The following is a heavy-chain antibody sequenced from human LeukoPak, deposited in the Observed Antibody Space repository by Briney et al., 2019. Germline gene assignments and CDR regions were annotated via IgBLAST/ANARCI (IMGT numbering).Heavy chain of an antibody. Sequence: GASLRLSCATSGSTFSSYGMHCVRQAPGKGREWGASIRYDGSNKSYADSVKGRFTISRDNSKNTLYLQMNSLRAEDTAVYYCAKDYNFFVVVPAALNYFDYWGQGTLVTASS. D-gene: IGHD2-2*01. CDR3: AKDYNFFVVVPAALNYFDY. J-gene: IGHJ4*02. CDR1: GSTFSSYG. CDR2: IRYDGSNK. V-gene: IGHV3-30*02.